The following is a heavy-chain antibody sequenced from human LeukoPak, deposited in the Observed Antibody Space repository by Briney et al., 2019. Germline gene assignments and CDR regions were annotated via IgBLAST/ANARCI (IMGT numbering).Heavy chain of an antibody. CDR3: ARGPKRAQYSSPVN. J-gene: IGHJ4*02. V-gene: IGHV4-34*01. D-gene: IGHD6-6*01. CDR1: GGSFSGYY. CDR2: INHSGST. Sequence: SETLSLTCAVYGGSFSGYYWSWIRQPPGKGLEWIGDINHSGSTNYNPSLKSRVTISVDTSKNQFSLKLSSVTAADTAVYYCARGPKRAQYSSPVNWGQGTLVTVSS.